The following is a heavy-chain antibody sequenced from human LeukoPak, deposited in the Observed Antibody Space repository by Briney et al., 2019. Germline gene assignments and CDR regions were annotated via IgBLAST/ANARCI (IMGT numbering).Heavy chain of an antibody. V-gene: IGHV4-4*07. CDR3: AGYYDSSE. D-gene: IGHD3-22*01. Sequence: SETLSLTCTVSGGSISNYYWSWIRQPAGKGLEWIGRIYAGSTNYNPSLKSRISMSVDTSKNQFSLKLSSVTAADTAVYYCAGYYDSSEWSQGTLVTVSS. J-gene: IGHJ4*02. CDR1: GGSISNYY. CDR2: IYAGST.